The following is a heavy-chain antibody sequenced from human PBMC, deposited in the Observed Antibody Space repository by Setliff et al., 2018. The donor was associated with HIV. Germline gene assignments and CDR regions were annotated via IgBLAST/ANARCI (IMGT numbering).Heavy chain of an antibody. Sequence: RLSCAASGFTFSSHSMDWGRQAPGKGLEWVSYIGSGSSLKSYADSVEGRFTISRDNAKNLLYLDMRSLRVDDTAVYYCARELVGATNPLDYWGQGTVVTVSS. J-gene: IGHJ4*02. D-gene: IGHD1-26*01. CDR3: ARELVGATNPLDY. V-gene: IGHV3-21*05. CDR2: IGSGSSLK. CDR1: GFTFSSHS.